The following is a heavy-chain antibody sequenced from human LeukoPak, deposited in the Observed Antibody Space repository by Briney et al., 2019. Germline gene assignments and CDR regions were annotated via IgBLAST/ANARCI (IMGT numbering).Heavy chain of an antibody. D-gene: IGHD6-19*01. CDR3: ARAVKYRSGPLTDLLPYYFDY. Sequence: GASVKVSCKASGYTFTSYDINWVRQATGQGLEWMGWMNPNSGNTGYAQKFQGRVTMTRNTSISTAYMELSSLRSEDTAVYYCARAVKYRSGPLTDLLPYYFDYWGQGTLVTVSS. V-gene: IGHV1-8*01. J-gene: IGHJ4*02. CDR1: GYTFTSYD. CDR2: MNPNSGNT.